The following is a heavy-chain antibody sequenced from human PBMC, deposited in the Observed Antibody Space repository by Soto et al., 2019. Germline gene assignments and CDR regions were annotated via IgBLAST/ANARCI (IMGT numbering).Heavy chain of an antibody. CDR1: GGTFSSYA. D-gene: IGHD6-19*01. V-gene: IGHV1-69*01. CDR3: AGTIAVAGTDRYYFDY. Sequence: QVPLVQSGAEVKKPGSSVKVSCKASGGTFSSYAISWVRQAPGQGLEWMGGIIPIFGTANYAQKFQGRVTITADESTSTAYMELSSLRSEDTAVYYCAGTIAVAGTDRYYFDYWGQGTLVTVSS. J-gene: IGHJ4*02. CDR2: IIPIFGTA.